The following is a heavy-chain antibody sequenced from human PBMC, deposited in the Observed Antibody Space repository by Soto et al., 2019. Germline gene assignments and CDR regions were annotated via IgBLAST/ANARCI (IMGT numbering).Heavy chain of an antibody. J-gene: IGHJ6*03. CDR2: IRSKANSYAT. Sequence: VQLVESGGGLVQPGGSLKLSCAASGFTFSGSAMHWVRQASGKGLEWVGRIRSKANSYATAYAASVKGRFTISRDDSKNTAYLQMNSLKTEDTAVYYCTRPCYDFWSGFYYYYYMDVWGKGTTVTVSS. V-gene: IGHV3-73*01. CDR1: GFTFSGSA. CDR3: TRPCYDFWSGFYYYYYMDV. D-gene: IGHD3-3*01.